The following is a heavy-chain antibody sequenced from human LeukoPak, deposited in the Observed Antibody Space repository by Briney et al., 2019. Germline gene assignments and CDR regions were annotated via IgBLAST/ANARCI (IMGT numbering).Heavy chain of an antibody. V-gene: IGHV3-33*01. Sequence: GRSLRLSCAASGFTFSSYGMHWVRQAPGKGLEWVAVIWYDGSNKYYADSVKGRFTISTDNSKNTLYLLMISLRAEDTAVYYCARDVGQELPGWFRPWGQGTLVTVSS. CDR2: IWYDGSNK. J-gene: IGHJ5*02. CDR3: ARDVGQELPGWFRP. D-gene: IGHD6-13*01. CDR1: GFTFSSYG.